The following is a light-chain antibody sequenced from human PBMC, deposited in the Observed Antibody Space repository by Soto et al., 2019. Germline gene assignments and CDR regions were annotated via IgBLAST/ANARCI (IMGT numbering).Light chain of an antibody. CDR3: LLYYGAAVV. J-gene: IGLJ2*01. CDR1: TGPVTSDYY. CDR2: STT. Sequence: QAVVTQEPSLTVSPGGTVTLTCVSSTGPVTSDYYPNWFRQKPGQAPRALIYSTTKKHSWTPARFSGSLLGGKAALTLSGVQPEDEADYFCLLYYGAAVVFGGGTQLTVL. V-gene: IGLV7-43*01.